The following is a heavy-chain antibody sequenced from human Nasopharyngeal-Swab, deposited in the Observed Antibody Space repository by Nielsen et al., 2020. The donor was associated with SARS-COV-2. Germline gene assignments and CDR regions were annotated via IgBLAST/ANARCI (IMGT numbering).Heavy chain of an antibody. J-gene: IGHJ4*02. D-gene: IGHD3-22*01. Sequence: SLKISCAAGGFTFNNYVMHLVRQAPGEGLEWVEVIWYGGSEKHYADSVRGRFTISRDNPKNALYLPMNSLRAEDTAIYYCGRDRYYDSSGFDYWGQGTLVSVSS. V-gene: IGHV3-33*01. CDR2: IWYGGSEK. CDR1: GFTFNNYV. CDR3: GRDRYYDSSGFDY.